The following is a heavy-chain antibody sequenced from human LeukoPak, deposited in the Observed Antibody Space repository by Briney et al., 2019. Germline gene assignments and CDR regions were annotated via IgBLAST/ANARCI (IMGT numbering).Heavy chain of an antibody. CDR1: GFTFSSYS. J-gene: IGHJ4*02. Sequence: GGSLRLSCAASGFTFSSYSMNWVRQAPGKGLEWVSSISSSSSYIYYADSVKGRFTISRDNAKNSLYLQMNSLRAEDTAVYYCARGGGSYGYAGYWGQGTLVTVSS. D-gene: IGHD5-18*01. CDR2: ISSSSSYI. V-gene: IGHV3-21*01. CDR3: ARGGGSYGYAGY.